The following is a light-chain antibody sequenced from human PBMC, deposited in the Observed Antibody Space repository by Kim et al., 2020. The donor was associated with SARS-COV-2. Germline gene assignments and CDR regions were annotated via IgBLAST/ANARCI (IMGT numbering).Light chain of an antibody. Sequence: SVSPGQTATISCSGNKLGDKFACWYQQKPGQSPLVVIHQDTKRPSGIPERFSGSNSGNTATLTISGTQAVDEADYYCQAWDSSTAVFGGGTKLTVL. CDR3: QAWDSSTAV. CDR1: KLGDKF. V-gene: IGLV3-1*01. J-gene: IGLJ3*02. CDR2: QDT.